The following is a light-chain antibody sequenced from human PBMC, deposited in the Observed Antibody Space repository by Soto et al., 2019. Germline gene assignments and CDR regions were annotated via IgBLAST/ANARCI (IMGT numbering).Light chain of an antibody. CDR2: GAS. CDR3: QQFDRSLPSWT. CDR1: QSVSSNY. V-gene: IGKV3-20*01. Sequence: ETVLTQSPGTLSLSPGERATLSCRASQSVSSNYLAWYQHIPGQASRLLIYGASTRPTGIPDRFSGSGSGTDFTLTISRLEPEDFAVYYCQQFDRSLPSWTFGQGTKVE. J-gene: IGKJ1*01.